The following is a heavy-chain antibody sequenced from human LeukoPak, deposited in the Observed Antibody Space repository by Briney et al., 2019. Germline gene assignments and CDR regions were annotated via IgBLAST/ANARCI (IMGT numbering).Heavy chain of an antibody. CDR1: GYTFTSYG. V-gene: IGHV1-18*01. J-gene: IGHJ5*02. D-gene: IGHD3-10*01. CDR3: ARDSPLLWFGELGIDP. CDR2: ISAYNGNT. Sequence: ASVKVSCKASGYTFTSYGISWVRQAPGQGLEWMGWISAYNGNTNYAQKLQGRVTMTTDTSTSTAYMELRSLRSDDTAVYYCARDSPLLWFGELGIDPWGQGTLVTVSS.